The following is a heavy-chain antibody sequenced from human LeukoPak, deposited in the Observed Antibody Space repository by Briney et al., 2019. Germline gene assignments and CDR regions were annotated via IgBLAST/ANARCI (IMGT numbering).Heavy chain of an antibody. V-gene: IGHV1-8*01. Sequence: GASVKVSCKASGYTFTSYDINWVRQATGQGLEWMGWMNPNSGNTGYAQKFQGRVTMTRNTSISTAYMELSSLRSEDTAVYYCARMSSTIFGVVITDYYYYGMDVWGQGTTVTVSS. J-gene: IGHJ6*02. CDR1: GYTFTSYD. D-gene: IGHD3-3*01. CDR3: ARMSSTIFGVVITDYYYYGMDV. CDR2: MNPNSGNT.